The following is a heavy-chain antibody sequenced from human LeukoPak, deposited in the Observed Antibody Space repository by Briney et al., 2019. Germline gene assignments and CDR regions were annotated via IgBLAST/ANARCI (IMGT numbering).Heavy chain of an antibody. V-gene: IGHV4-34*01. J-gene: IGHJ5*02. CDR3: ARLPTGFPNWFDP. CDR1: GGSFSGYY. Sequence: KPSETLSLTCAVYGGSFSGYYWSWIRQPPGKGLEWIGNTHYNGNTYYNPSLKSRVTISEDTSKNQFSLNLSSVTAADTAVYYCARLPTGFPNWFDPWGQGTLVTVSS. CDR2: THYNGNT. D-gene: IGHD4-17*01.